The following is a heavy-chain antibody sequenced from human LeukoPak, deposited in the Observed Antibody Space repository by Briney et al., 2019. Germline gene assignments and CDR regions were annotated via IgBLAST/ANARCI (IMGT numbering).Heavy chain of an antibody. Sequence: GGSLRLSCAASGFTFSSYSMNWVRQAPGKGLEWVSSISSSSSYIYYADSVKGRFTISRDNAKNSLYLQMNSLRAEDTAVYYCANSGYDGSWFDPWGQGTLVTVSS. CDR1: GFTFSSYS. CDR3: ANSGYDGSWFDP. CDR2: ISSSSSYI. D-gene: IGHD5-12*01. J-gene: IGHJ5*02. V-gene: IGHV3-21*01.